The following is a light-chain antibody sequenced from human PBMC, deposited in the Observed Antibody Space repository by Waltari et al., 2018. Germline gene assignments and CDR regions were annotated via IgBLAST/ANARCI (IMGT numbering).Light chain of an antibody. CDR2: SAS. CDR1: QPIYNY. J-gene: IGKJ2*03. Sequence: DIQVTQSPSSLSASVGDRVSITCRASQPIYNYLNWYQTKPGKAPKLLIYSASSLQSGVPSRFTGSGSGTDYTLTISGLQPEDVATYSCQQSYSLPYSFGLGTVVEV. CDR3: QQSYSLPYS. V-gene: IGKV1-39*01.